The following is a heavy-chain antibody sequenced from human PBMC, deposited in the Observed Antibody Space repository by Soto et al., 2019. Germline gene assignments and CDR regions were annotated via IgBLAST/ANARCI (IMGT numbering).Heavy chain of an antibody. CDR1: GFTFSSYG. CDR2: ISSDGVIK. Sequence: QVQLVESGGDVVQPGRSLRLSCVASGFTFSSYGMHWVRQAPGKGLEWVAVISSDGVIKYYADPVKGQFTSSRDNSKSTLFLQMNSLRAEDTAVYYCAKNLGTYDGTNYYRYLDHSGQGTLVTVSS. CDR3: AKNLGTYDGTNYYRYLDH. D-gene: IGHD3-22*01. V-gene: IGHV3-30*18. J-gene: IGHJ4*02.